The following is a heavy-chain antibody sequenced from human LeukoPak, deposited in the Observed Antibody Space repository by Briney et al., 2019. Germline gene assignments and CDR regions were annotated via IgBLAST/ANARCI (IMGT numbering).Heavy chain of an antibody. Sequence: GGSLRLSCAACGFIFRNHWVSWVRHAPGGGLEWVAHIKQDGSETQYVDSVEGRFTLSRDDAKNSVYLQMNSLRVDDTAVYYCARGPNYGARVDYLDFWARGNQVTVSS. CDR2: IKQDGSET. CDR3: ARGPNYGARVDYLDF. V-gene: IGHV3-7*01. D-gene: IGHD4-17*01. J-gene: IGHJ4*02. CDR1: GFIFRNHW.